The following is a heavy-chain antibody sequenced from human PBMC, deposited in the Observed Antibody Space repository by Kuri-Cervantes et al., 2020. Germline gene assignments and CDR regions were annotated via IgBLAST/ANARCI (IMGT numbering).Heavy chain of an antibody. CDR3: AKGRLRSSNFDY. CDR1: GFTFSSYA. CDR2: ISGSGGST. D-gene: IGHD5-12*01. J-gene: IGHJ4*02. V-gene: IGHV3-23*01. Sequence: LSLTCAASGFTFSSYAMSWVRQAPGKGLEWVSAISGSGGSTYYADSVKGRFTISRDNSKNTLYLQMNSLRAEDTAVYYCAKGRLRSSNFDYWGQGTLVTVSS.